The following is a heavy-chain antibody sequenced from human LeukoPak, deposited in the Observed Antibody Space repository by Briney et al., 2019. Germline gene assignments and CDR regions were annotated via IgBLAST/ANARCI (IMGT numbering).Heavy chain of an antibody. CDR1: GGSFSGHY. D-gene: IGHD3-10*01. CDR2: INHSGST. V-gene: IGHV4-34*01. CDR3: AREGEEWFGELSG. J-gene: IGHJ4*02. Sequence: SETLSLTCAVYGGSFSGHYWSWIRQPPGKGLEWIGEINHSGSTNYNPSLKSRVTISVDTSKNQFSLKLSSVTAADTAVYYCAREGEEWFGELSGWGQGTLVTVSS.